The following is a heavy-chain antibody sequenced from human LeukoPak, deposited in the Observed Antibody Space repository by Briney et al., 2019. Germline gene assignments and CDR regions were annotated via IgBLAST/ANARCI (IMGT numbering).Heavy chain of an antibody. CDR1: GYTFTSYD. CDR3: ARVGHYYDSSAADAFDI. D-gene: IGHD3-22*01. CDR2: MNPNSGNT. V-gene: IGHV1-8*01. J-gene: IGHJ3*02. Sequence: ASVRVSCKASGYTFTSYDINWVRQATGQGLEWMGWMNPNSGNTGYAQKFQGGVTMTRNTSISTAYMELSSLRSEDTAVYYCARVGHYYDSSAADAFDIWGQGTMVTVSS.